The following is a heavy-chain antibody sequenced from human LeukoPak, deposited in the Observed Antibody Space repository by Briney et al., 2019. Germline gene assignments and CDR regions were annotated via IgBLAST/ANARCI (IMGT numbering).Heavy chain of an antibody. J-gene: IGHJ6*03. CDR1: GFTFSSYS. CDR2: ISSSSSYI. V-gene: IGHV3-21*01. Sequence: NPGGSLRLSCAASGFTFSSYSMNWVRQAPGKGLEWVSSISSSSSYIYYADSVKGRFTISRDNAKNSLYLQMNSLRAEDTAVYYCARDGSSPMLPRYYMDVWGKGTTVTVSS. CDR3: ARDGSSPMLPRYYMDV. D-gene: IGHD6-13*01.